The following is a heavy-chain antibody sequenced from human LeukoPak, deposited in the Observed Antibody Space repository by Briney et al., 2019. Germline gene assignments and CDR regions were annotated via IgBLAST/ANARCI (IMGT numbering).Heavy chain of an antibody. CDR2: IRYDGSNK. J-gene: IGHJ4*02. CDR1: GFTFSSYG. D-gene: IGHD3-10*01. CDR3: AKGDYYGSGSYYNL. Sequence: GGSLRLSCAASGFTFSSYGMHWVRQAPGKGLEWVAFIRYDGSNKYYADSVKGRFTISRDNSKNTLYLQMNSLRAEDTAVYYCAKGDYYGSGSYYNLWGQGTLVTVSS. V-gene: IGHV3-30*02.